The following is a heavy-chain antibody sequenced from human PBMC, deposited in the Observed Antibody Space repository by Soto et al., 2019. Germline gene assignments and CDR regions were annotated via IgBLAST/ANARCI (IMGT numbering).Heavy chain of an antibody. CDR2: INHSGST. CDR1: GGSFSGYY. D-gene: IGHD6-6*01. J-gene: IGHJ4*02. Sequence: QVQLQQWGAGLLKPSETLSLTCAVYGGSFSGYYWSWIRQPPGKGLEWIGEINHSGSTNYNPSLKSRVTISVATSNNQFSLRLGSVPAADTPVYYWARPAIAAAVSAFDYWGQGTMVTVSS. CDR3: ARPAIAAAVSAFDY. V-gene: IGHV4-34*01.